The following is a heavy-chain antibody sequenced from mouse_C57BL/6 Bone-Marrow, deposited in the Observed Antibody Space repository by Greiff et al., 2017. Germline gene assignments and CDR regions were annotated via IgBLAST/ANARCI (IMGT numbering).Heavy chain of an antibody. CDR3: ARALSTMVTGGFAY. V-gene: IGHV14-3*01. J-gene: IGHJ3*01. Sequence: EVKLVESVAELVRPGASVKLSCTASGFNIKNTYMHWVKQRPEQGLEWIGRIDPANGNTKYAPKFQGKATITADTSSNTAYLQLSSLTSEDTATYYCARALSTMVTGGFAYWGQGTLVTVSA. D-gene: IGHD2-2*01. CDR2: IDPANGNT. CDR1: GFNIKNTY.